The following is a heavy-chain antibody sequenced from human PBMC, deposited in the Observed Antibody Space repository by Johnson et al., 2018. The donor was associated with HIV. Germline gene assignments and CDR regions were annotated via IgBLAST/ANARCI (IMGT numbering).Heavy chain of an antibody. CDR2: IYSGGST. V-gene: IGHV3-NL1*01. D-gene: IGHD6-13*01. J-gene: IGHJ3*02. CDR3: AKDQWSSSWTNDAFDI. Sequence: QVQLVESRGGVVQPGRSLRLSCAASGFTFSSYGMHWVRQAPGKGLEWVSVIYSGGSTYYADSVKGRFTISRDNSKNTLYLQMNSLRAEDTAVYYCAKDQWSSSWTNDAFDIWGQGTMVTVSS. CDR1: GFTFSSYG.